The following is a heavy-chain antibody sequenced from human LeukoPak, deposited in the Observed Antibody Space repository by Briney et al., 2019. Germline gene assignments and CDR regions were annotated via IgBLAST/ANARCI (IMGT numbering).Heavy chain of an antibody. CDR3: AREVGGGATNYFDY. Sequence: GGSLRLSCAASGFTVSRNYMSWVRQAPGKGLEWVSVIYSADSAYYADSVRGRFTISRDNSKNTLYLQMNSLRAHDTAVYYCAREVGGGATNYFDYWGQGTLVTVSS. D-gene: IGHD1-26*01. CDR1: GFTVSRNY. J-gene: IGHJ4*02. V-gene: IGHV3-53*01. CDR2: IYSADSA.